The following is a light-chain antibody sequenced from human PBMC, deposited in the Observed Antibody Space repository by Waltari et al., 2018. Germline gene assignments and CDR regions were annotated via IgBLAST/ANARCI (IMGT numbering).Light chain of an antibody. V-gene: IGLV2-14*01. CDR2: DVF. CDR1: STALGASSY. J-gene: IGLJ2*01. Sequence: QSALTQPASVSGSPGQSITISCIGTSTALGASSYVSWYQQHPGKAPTLLIFDVFERPSGVSDRFSGSKSGNTASLTISGLQAEDEAEYFCSSYKTDRTVVFGGGTKVTVL. CDR3: SSYKTDRTVV.